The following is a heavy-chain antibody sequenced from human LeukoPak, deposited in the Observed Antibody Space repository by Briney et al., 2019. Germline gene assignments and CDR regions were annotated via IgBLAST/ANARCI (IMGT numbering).Heavy chain of an antibody. CDR3: AKDRARVATMVDAFDI. D-gene: IGHD5-12*01. Sequence: GASVKVSCKASGYTFTGYYMHWVRQAPGQGLEWMGWINPNRGGPNYAQKFPVRVTMTRDTSIVTAYMVLSMLRSDDTAVYYCAKDRARVATMVDAFDIWGQGTMVTVSS. J-gene: IGHJ3*02. V-gene: IGHV1-2*02. CDR1: GYTFTGYY. CDR2: INPNRGGP.